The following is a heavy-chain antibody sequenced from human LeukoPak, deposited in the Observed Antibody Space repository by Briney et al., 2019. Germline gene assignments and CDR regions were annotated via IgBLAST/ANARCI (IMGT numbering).Heavy chain of an antibody. CDR1: GGSISSYY. CDR3: ARVTRDSSGYYPDY. V-gene: IGHV4-59*01. Sequence: PSETLSLTCTVSGGSISSYYWSWIRQLPGKGLEWIGYIYYSGSTNYNPSLKSRVTISVDTSKNQFSLKLSSVTAADTAVYYCARVTRDSSGYYPDYWGQGTLVTVSS. J-gene: IGHJ4*02. CDR2: IYYSGST. D-gene: IGHD3-22*01.